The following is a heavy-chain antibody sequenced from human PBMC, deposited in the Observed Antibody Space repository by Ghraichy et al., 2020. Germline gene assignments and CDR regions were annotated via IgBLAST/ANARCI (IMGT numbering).Heavy chain of an antibody. CDR3: ARGNYGGGMDV. D-gene: IGHD4-11*01. J-gene: IGHJ6*03. Sequence: TLSLTCAVSGGSISSGGYSWSWIRQPPGKGLEWIGYIYHSGSTYYNPSLKSRVTISVDRSKNQFSLKLSSVTAADTAVYYCARGNYGGGMDVWGKGTTVTVSS. CDR1: GGSISSGGYS. V-gene: IGHV4-30-2*01. CDR2: IYHSGST.